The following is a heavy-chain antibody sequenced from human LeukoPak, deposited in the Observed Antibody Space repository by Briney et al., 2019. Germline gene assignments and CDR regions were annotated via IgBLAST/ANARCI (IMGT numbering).Heavy chain of an antibody. Sequence: SSETLSLTCAVYGGSFSGYYWSWIRQPPGKGLEWIGEINHSGSTNYNPSLKSRVTISVDTSKNQFSLKLSSVTAADTAVYYCARGNYDFWSGYYPPNWFDPWGQGTLVTVSS. CDR3: ARGNYDFWSGYYPPNWFDP. D-gene: IGHD3-3*01. J-gene: IGHJ5*02. CDR2: INHSGST. V-gene: IGHV4-34*01. CDR1: GGSFSGYY.